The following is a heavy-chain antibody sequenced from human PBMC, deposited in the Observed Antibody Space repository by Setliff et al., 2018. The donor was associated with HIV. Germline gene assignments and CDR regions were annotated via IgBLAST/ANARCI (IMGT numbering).Heavy chain of an antibody. CDR1: GGSISSSSYY. CDR3: ASITGSTIDY. J-gene: IGHJ4*02. Sequence: KPSETLSLTCTVSGGSISSSSYYWGWIRQPPGKGLEWIGSIYYSGSTYYNPSLKSRVTISVDTSKNQFSLKLSSVTAADTAAYYCASITGSTIDYWGQGTLVTVSS. V-gene: IGHV4-39*01. CDR2: IYYSGST. D-gene: IGHD1-7*01.